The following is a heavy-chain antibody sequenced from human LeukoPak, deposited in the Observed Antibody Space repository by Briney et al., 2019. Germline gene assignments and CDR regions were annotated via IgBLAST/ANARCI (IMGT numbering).Heavy chain of an antibody. V-gene: IGHV3-30*02. D-gene: IGHD3-22*01. J-gene: IGHJ4*02. CDR1: GFTFSSYG. Sequence: GGSLRLSCAASGFTFSSYGMHWVRQAPGKGLEWVAFIRYDGSNKYYADSVKGRFTISRDNSKNTLYLQMNSLRAEDTAVYYCAKDLRVRIVVVLDYWGQGTLVTVSS. CDR2: IRYDGSNK. CDR3: AKDLRVRIVVVLDY.